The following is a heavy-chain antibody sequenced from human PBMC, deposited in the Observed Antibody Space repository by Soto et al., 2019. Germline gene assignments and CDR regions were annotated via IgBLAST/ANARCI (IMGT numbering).Heavy chain of an antibody. CDR3: ARELNPNKPNPNWFDP. V-gene: IGHV1-3*04. CDR1: GYTINSYG. CDR2: IGTGDGIT. Sequence: ASVKASCKASGYTINSYGWQWVRQAKEQGLEWMGWIGTGDGITKYSQTFQDRVTFTRDTSKNQFSLQLNSVTPEDTAVYYCARELNPNKPNPNWFDPWGQGTLVTVSS. D-gene: IGHD2-15*01. J-gene: IGHJ5*02.